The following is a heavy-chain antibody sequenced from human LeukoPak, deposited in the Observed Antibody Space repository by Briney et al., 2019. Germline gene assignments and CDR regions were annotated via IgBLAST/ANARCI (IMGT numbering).Heavy chain of an antibody. Sequence: SETLSLTCTVSGGSISSSSYHWGWIRQPPGKGLEWIGSIYYSGSTYYNPSLKSRVTISVDTSKNQFSLKLSSVTAADTAVYYCARLELTGDFDYWGQGTLVTVSS. V-gene: IGHV4-39*01. CDR2: IYYSGST. D-gene: IGHD1-26*01. CDR3: ARLELTGDFDY. CDR1: GGSISSSSYH. J-gene: IGHJ4*02.